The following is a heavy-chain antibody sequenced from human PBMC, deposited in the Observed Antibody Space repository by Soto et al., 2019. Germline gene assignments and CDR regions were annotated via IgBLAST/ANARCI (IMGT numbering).Heavy chain of an antibody. CDR3: ARGDYYDRSGYSNFDY. D-gene: IGHD3-22*01. J-gene: IGHJ4*02. Sequence: SETLSLTCTVSGGSISSGDYYWSWIRQPPGKGLEWIGYIYYSGSTYYNPSLKRRVIISLDTSKNQFSLKLSSVTAADTAVYYCARGDYYDRSGYSNFDYWGQGTLVTV. CDR2: IYYSGST. V-gene: IGHV4-30-4*01. CDR1: GGSISSGDYY.